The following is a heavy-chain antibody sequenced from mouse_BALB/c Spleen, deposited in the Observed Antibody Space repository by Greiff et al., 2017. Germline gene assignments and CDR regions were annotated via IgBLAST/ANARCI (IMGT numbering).Heavy chain of an antibody. D-gene: IGHD1-1*01. CDR2: ISYDGSN. CDR3: ARGLRPYFDV. Sequence: EVKLVESGPGLVKPSQSLSLTCSVTGYSITSGYYWNWIRQFPGNKLEWMGYISYDGSNNYNPSLKNRISITRDTSKNQFFLKLNSVTTEDTATYYCARGLRPYFDVWGAGTTVTVSS. J-gene: IGHJ1*01. CDR1: GYSITSGYY. V-gene: IGHV3-6*02.